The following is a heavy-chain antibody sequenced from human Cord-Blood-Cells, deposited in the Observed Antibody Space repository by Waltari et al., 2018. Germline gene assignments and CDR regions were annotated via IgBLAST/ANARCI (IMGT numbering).Heavy chain of an antibody. CDR2: INPNSGGT. D-gene: IGHD6-13*01. CDR1: GYTFTGYY. Sequence: QVQLVQSGAEVKKPGASVKVSCKASGYTFTGYYMHWGRQAPGKGLEWMGWINPNSGGTNYAQKFQGWVTMTRDTSISTAYMELSRLRSDDTAVYYCARDSNSSSWYAFDIWGQGTMVTVSS. CDR3: ARDSNSSSWYAFDI. J-gene: IGHJ3*02. V-gene: IGHV1-2*04.